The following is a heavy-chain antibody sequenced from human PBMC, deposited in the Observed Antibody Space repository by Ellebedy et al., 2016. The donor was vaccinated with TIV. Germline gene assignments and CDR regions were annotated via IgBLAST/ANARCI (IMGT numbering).Heavy chain of an antibody. CDR3: ARGGYYGSGSSFGY. J-gene: IGHJ4*02. CDR2: IYYSGST. CDR1: GGSISSGDYY. Sequence: SETLSLTXTVSGGSISSGDYYWSWIRQPPGKGLEWIGYIYYSGSTYYNPSLKSRVTISVDTSKNQFSLKLSSVTAADTAVYYCARGGYYGSGSSFGYWGQGTLVTVSS. V-gene: IGHV4-30-4*01. D-gene: IGHD3-10*01.